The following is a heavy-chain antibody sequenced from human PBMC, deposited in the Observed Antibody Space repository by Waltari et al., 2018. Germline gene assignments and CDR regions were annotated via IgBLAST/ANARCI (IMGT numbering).Heavy chain of an antibody. V-gene: IGHV1-69*01. Sequence: QVQLVQSGAEVKKPGSSVRVSCKASGGTFSSYAISWVTTDPGRGVDGRGGFIPTVVTANYAQKFQGICTITADESTSTAYMELSSLSSEDTAVYYCASEGDIVVVPAHTRYYYGMDVWGQGTTVTVSS. CDR2: FIPTVVTA. CDR1: GGTFSSYA. CDR3: ASEGDIVVVPAHTRYYYGMDV. D-gene: IGHD2-2*01. J-gene: IGHJ6*02.